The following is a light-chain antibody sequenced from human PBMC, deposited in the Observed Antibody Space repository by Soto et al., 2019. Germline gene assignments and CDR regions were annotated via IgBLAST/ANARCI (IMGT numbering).Light chain of an antibody. Sequence: EIVMKQSPATLSVSTGERATLSCRASQSFRGLLAWYQQKPGQAPRLLIYDAYNRATGIPHRFSGSGSGTDFTLTISSLEPEDSAVYYCQQRHRSPTTFGQGSNV. CDR2: DAY. CDR1: QSFRGL. J-gene: IGKJ1*01. CDR3: QQRHRSPTT. V-gene: IGKV3-11*01.